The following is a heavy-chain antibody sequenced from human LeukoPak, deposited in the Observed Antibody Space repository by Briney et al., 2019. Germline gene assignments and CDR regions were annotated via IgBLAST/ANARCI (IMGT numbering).Heavy chain of an antibody. J-gene: IGHJ4*02. Sequence: SVKVSCKASGYTFTGYYMHWVRQAPGQGLEWMGWINPNSGGTNYAQKFQGRVTMTRDTSISTAYMELSRLRSDDTAVYYCARDFSSSSWYFFFDYWGQGTLVTVSS. D-gene: IGHD6-13*01. V-gene: IGHV1-2*02. CDR1: GYTFTGYY. CDR2: INPNSGGT. CDR3: ARDFSSSSWYFFFDY.